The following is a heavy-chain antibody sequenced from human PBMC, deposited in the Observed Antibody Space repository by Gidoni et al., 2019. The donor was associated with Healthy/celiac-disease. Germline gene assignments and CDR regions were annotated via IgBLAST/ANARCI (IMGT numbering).Heavy chain of an antibody. V-gene: IGHV3-48*02. D-gene: IGHD3-22*01. CDR2: ISSSSSTI. J-gene: IGHJ4*02. Sequence: EVQLVESGGGLVQPGGSLRPSCAASGFTLRTYGMNWVRQAPGKGLEWVSYISSSSSTIYYADSVKGRFTISRDNAKNSVYLQMNSLRDEDTAVYYCARGAPMVAHGWYYDSSGYPFDYWGQGTLVTVSS. CDR3: ARGAPMVAHGWYYDSSGYPFDY. CDR1: GFTLRTYG.